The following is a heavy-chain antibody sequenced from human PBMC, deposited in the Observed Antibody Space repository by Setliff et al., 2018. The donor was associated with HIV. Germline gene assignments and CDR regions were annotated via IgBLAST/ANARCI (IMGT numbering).Heavy chain of an antibody. CDR3: ARVPFRSAWFSGGHDAFDI. D-gene: IGHD6-19*01. CDR1: GYTFTSYG. Sequence: EASVKVSCKASGYTFTSYGISWVRQAPGQGLEWMGWISGYNGNTKYAQSFQGRVAMTTETSTSTAYMEMRSLRSDDTAVYYCARVPFRSAWFSGGHDAFDIWGQGTMVTVSS. J-gene: IGHJ3*02. V-gene: IGHV1-18*01. CDR2: ISGYNGNT.